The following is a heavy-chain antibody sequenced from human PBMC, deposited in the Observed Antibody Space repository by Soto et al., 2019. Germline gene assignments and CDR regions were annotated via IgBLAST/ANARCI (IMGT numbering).Heavy chain of an antibody. V-gene: IGHV3-48*02. J-gene: IGHJ6*02. CDR2: ISSSSSTI. CDR3: ARNGRYDFWSGGGRDYYYGMDV. D-gene: IGHD3-3*01. CDR1: GFTFSSYS. Sequence: GGSLRLSCAASGFTFSSYSMNWVRQAPGKGLEWVSYISSSSSTIYYADSVKGRFTISRDNAKNSLYLQMNSLRDEDTAVYYCARNGRYDFWSGGGRDYYYGMDVWGQGTTVTVSS.